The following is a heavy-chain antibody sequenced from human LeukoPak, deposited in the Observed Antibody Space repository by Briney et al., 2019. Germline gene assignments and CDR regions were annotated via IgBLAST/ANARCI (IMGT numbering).Heavy chain of an antibody. V-gene: IGHV3-74*01. CDR2: ISTDGSST. CDR3: ARGRGWLQSAPFDY. Sequence: GGSLRLSCAASGFTFSSYWMHWVRQGPGKGLVWVSRISTDGSSTDYADSVKGRFTISRENAKNTLYLQMNSLRAEDTAVYYCARGRGWLQSAPFDYWGQGTLVTVSS. J-gene: IGHJ4*02. D-gene: IGHD5-24*01. CDR1: GFTFSSYW.